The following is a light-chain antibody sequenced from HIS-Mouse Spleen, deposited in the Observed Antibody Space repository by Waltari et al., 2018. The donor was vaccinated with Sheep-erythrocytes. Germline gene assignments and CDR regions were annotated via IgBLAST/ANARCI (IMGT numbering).Light chain of an antibody. V-gene: IGLV2-23*01. Sequence: QSALTQPASVSGSPGQSIPISGTGTSSDAGRCSLFSWYQQHPGKAPKLMIYEGSKRPSGVSNRFSGSKSGNTASLTISGLQAEDEADYYCCSYAGSSTWVFGGGTKLTVL. CDR3: CSYAGSSTWV. CDR2: EGS. J-gene: IGLJ3*02. CDR1: SSDAGRCSL.